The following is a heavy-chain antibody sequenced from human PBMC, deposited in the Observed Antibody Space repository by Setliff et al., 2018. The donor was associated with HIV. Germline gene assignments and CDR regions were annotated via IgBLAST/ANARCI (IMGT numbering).Heavy chain of an antibody. CDR3: ARAHLTGTTVGLADY. V-gene: IGHV1-18*01. Sequence: GASVKVSCKPSGSTFSTYDINWVRQATGQGLEWMGWISAYNGNTNYAQKLQGRVTMTTDTSTCTAYMELRSLRSDDTAVYYCARAHLTGTTVGLADYWGQGTLVTVSS. CDR2: ISAYNGNT. J-gene: IGHJ4*02. CDR1: GSTFSTYD. D-gene: IGHD1-7*01.